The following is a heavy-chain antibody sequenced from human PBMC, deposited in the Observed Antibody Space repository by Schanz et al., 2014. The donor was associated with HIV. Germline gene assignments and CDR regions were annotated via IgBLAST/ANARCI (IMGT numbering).Heavy chain of an antibody. D-gene: IGHD3-9*01. CDR2: FIPVFGTA. V-gene: IGHV1-69*01. CDR3: AKGQDWPGPQLDH. J-gene: IGHJ4*03. Sequence: QVQLVQSGSEVKKPGSSVKVSCKASGGTFNIYGISWVRQAPGQGLEWMGGFIPVFGTANYAQKFQGRVTMTADESTSTAYMELSSLRSEDTAVYYCAKGQDWPGPQLDHWGHGSLVIVSS. CDR1: GGTFNIYG.